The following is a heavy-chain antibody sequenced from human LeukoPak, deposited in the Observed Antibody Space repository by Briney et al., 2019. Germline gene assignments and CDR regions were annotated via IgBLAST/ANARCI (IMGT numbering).Heavy chain of an antibody. D-gene: IGHD5-12*01. V-gene: IGHV3-73*01. CDR2: IRSKTNNYAT. J-gene: IGHJ4*02. Sequence: PTGGSLMLSCAASGFTFIGSAIHWVRQGSGKGLERVGHIRSKTNNYATAYAASVKGRFTISRDDSNNTAYLQMDSLKPEDTAVYYCTRHGGGDAGYAVFDNWGQGTLVTVSS. CDR3: TRHGGGDAGYAVFDN. CDR1: GFTFIGSA.